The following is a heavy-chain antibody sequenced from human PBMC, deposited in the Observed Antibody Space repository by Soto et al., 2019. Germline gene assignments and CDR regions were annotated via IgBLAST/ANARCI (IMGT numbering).Heavy chain of an antibody. CDR3: ARGNTPPLQWSYYYDGMDV. J-gene: IGHJ6*02. Sequence: QVQLVQSGAAVKKPGASVKVSCKASGYTFTSYGITWGRQAPGQGLEWMGWISAYNGNTNYAQKLQGRVTMTTDTSTSTAYMELRSLRSDDTAVYYCARGNTPPLQWSYYYDGMDVWGQGTTVTVSS. D-gene: IGHD1-1*01. CDR2: ISAYNGNT. CDR1: GYTFTSYG. V-gene: IGHV1-18*04.